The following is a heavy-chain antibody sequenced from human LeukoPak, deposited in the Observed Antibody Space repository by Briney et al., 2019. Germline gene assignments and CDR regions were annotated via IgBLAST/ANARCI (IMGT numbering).Heavy chain of an antibody. Sequence: PGGSLRLSCAASGFTFDDYAMHWVRQAPGKGLEWVSGISWNSGSIGYADSVKGRFTISRDNAKNSLYLQMNSLRAEDTALYYCAKDIYDFSSPPVYGMDVWGQGTTVTVSS. V-gene: IGHV3-9*01. CDR1: GFTFDDYA. J-gene: IGHJ6*02. D-gene: IGHD3-3*01. CDR3: AKDIYDFSSPPVYGMDV. CDR2: ISWNSGSI.